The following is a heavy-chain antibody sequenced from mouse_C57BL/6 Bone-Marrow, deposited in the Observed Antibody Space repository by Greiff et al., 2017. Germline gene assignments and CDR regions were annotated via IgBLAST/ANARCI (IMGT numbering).Heavy chain of an antibody. J-gene: IGHJ2*01. Sequence: VKLQQPGAELVKPGASVKLSCKASGYTFTSYWMHWVKQRPGHGLEWIGMINPNSGSNNYNEKFKSKATLTVDKSSSTAYMQLSSLTSEDSAVYCCARPYCNYGDYWGQGTTLTVSS. D-gene: IGHD2-1*01. CDR2: INPNSGSN. CDR1: GYTFTSYW. V-gene: IGHV1-64*01. CDR3: ARPYCNYGDY.